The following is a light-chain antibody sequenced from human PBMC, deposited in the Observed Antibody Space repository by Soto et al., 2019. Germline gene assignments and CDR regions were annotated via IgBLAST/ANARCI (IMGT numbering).Light chain of an antibody. CDR3: AAWDDSLNGPGFYV. CDR2: SNN. Sequence: QSVLTRPPSASWTPGRRVTISGSGSSSNIGSNTVNWYQQLPGTAPKLLIYSNNQRPSGIPDRFSGSKSGTSASLAISGLQSEDEADYYCAAWDDSLNGPGFYVFGTGTKVTVL. V-gene: IGLV1-44*01. J-gene: IGLJ1*01. CDR1: SSNIGSNT.